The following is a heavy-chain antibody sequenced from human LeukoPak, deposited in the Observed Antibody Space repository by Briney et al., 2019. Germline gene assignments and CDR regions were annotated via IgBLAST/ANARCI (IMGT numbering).Heavy chain of an antibody. J-gene: IGHJ3*02. V-gene: IGHV4-34*01. CDR2: INHSGST. CDR1: GGSFSDYY. Sequence: SETLSLTCTVYGGSFSDYYWSWIRQPPGNGLEWIAEINHSGSTNYNPSLKSRVTISVDTSKNQFSLKLSSVTAADTAVYYCAGGRVRWGSGWYHDAFDIWGQGTMVTVSS. CDR3: AGGRVRWGSGWYHDAFDI. D-gene: IGHD6-19*01.